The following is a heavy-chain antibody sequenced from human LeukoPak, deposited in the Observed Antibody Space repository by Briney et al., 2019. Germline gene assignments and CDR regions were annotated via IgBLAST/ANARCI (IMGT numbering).Heavy chain of an antibody. V-gene: IGHV3-7*01. CDR1: GFTFSSYW. D-gene: IGHD4-17*01. Sequence: GGSLRLSCAASGFTFSSYWMSWVRQAPGKGLEWVANIRQDGSEKYYVDSVKGRFTISRDNVKNSLYLQMNSLRAEDTAVYYCARLPDDYGDYKYFQHWGQGTLVTVSS. J-gene: IGHJ1*01. CDR3: ARLPDDYGDYKYFQH. CDR2: IRQDGSEK.